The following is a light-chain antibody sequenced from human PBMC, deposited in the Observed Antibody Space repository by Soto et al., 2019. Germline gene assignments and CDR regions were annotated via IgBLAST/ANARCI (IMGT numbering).Light chain of an antibody. J-gene: IGLJ3*02. CDR1: SSDVGSYNL. V-gene: IGLV2-23*01. Sequence: QSALTQPASVSGSPGQSITISCTGTSSDVGSYNLVSWYQQHPGKDPKIMIYEGSKRPAGVSNRFSSSNSGNTASLTIPGLQDEDEDDYYCCSYAGSWVFGGGTKLTVL. CDR2: EGS. CDR3: CSYAGSWV.